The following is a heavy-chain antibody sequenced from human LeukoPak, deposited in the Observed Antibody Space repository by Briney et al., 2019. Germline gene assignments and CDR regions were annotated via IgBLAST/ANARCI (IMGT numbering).Heavy chain of an antibody. CDR2: IYYSGST. CDR3: ARVGAYYDFWSGYPNYYYYYMDV. V-gene: IGHV4-39*07. D-gene: IGHD3-3*01. Sequence: SETLSLTCTVSGGSISSSSYYWGWIRQPPGKGLEWIGSIYYSGSTYYNPSLKSRVTISVDTSKNQFSLKLSSVTAADTAVYYCARVGAYYDFWSGYPNYYYYYMDVWGKGTTVTVSS. CDR1: GGSISSSSYY. J-gene: IGHJ6*03.